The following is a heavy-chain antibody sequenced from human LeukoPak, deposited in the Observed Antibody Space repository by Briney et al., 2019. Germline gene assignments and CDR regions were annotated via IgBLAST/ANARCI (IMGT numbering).Heavy chain of an antibody. D-gene: IGHD4-17*01. CDR2: MLYSASA. Sequence: SETLSLTCTVSGGSISSSSYYWGWIRQPPGKGVEWIGSMLYSASAYNNPSLKSRVTISIDTSKNHFSLKLSSVTAADSAVYYCARHRRSTVTTGDFDYWGQGMLVTVSS. V-gene: IGHV4-39*01. CDR1: GGSISSSSYY. J-gene: IGHJ4*02. CDR3: ARHRRSTVTTGDFDY.